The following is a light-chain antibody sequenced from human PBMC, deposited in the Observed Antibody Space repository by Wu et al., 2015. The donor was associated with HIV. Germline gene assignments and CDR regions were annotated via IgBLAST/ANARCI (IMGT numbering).Light chain of an antibody. V-gene: IGKV3-20*01. CDR1: QWVNSKD. Sequence: EIVLTQSPDTLSLSPGERATLSCRASQWVNSKDLAWYQQKFGQAPRLLIYGSSFRATGIPDRFSGSGPGTDFSLTISRLEPEDFAVYYCQRYGSSSYTFGQGTKLETK. J-gene: IGKJ2*01. CDR2: GSS. CDR3: QRYGSSSYT.